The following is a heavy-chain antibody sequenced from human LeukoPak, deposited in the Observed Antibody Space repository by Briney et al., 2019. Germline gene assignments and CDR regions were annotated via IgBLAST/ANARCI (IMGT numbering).Heavy chain of an antibody. D-gene: IGHD3-22*01. CDR3: ARDIPKDSSGYYWVRYYGMDV. CDR2: INPSGGST. V-gene: IGHV1-46*01. Sequence: ASVKVSCRASGYTFTSYYMHWVRQAPGQGLEWMAIINPSGGSTSYAQKFQGRVTMTRDTSTSTVYMELSSLRSEDTAVYYCARDIPKDSSGYYWVRYYGMDVWGQGTTVTVSS. J-gene: IGHJ6*02. CDR1: GYTFTSYY.